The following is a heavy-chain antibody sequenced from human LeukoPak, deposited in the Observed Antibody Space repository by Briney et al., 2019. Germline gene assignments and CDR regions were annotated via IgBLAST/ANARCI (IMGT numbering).Heavy chain of an antibody. J-gene: IGHJ6*02. Sequence: GGSLRLSCAASGFTFSSYSMNWVRQAPGKGLEWVSYISSSSSTIYYADSVKGRFTISRDNAKNSLYLQMNSLRDEDTAVYYCARDPGAFTIFGVVIPPYYYYGMDVWGQGTTVTVSS. CDR3: ARDPGAFTIFGVVIPPYYYYGMDV. CDR1: GFTFSSYS. D-gene: IGHD3-3*01. CDR2: ISSSSSTI. V-gene: IGHV3-48*02.